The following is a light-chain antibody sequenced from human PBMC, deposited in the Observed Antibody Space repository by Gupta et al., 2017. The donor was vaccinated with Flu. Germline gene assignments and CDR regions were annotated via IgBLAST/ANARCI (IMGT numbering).Light chain of an antibody. J-gene: IGKJ3*01. Sequence: ERATLSCRASQSVSSNLAWYQQKPGQAPRLLIYGASTRATGIPARFSGSGSGTEFTLTISSLQSEDFAVYYCQQYNNWPLFTFGPGTKVDIK. CDR2: GAS. V-gene: IGKV3-15*01. CDR1: QSVSSN. CDR3: QQYNNWPLFT.